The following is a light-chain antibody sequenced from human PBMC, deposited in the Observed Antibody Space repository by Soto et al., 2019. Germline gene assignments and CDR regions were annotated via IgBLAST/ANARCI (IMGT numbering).Light chain of an antibody. CDR2: DDR. V-gene: IGLV3-21*02. CDR3: QVWDTSSGHFTWV. Sequence: SYELTQPPSVSVAPGQTATITCGGNNIGSKSVHWYQQKTGQAPALVVCDDRDRPSGIPDRFFGSKSGNTATLTISRVEAGDEADYYCQVWDTSSGHFTWVFGGGTKLTVL. J-gene: IGLJ3*02. CDR1: NIGSKS.